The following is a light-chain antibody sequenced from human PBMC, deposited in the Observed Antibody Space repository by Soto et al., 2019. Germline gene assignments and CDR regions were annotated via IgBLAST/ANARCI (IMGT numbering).Light chain of an antibody. V-gene: IGKV3-11*01. CDR1: QSISSSY. CDR2: DAS. J-gene: IGKJ1*01. Sequence: EVVLTQSPATLSLSPGEGATLSCRVSQSISSSYLSWYQQRPGQAPRLLIYDASNRATGIPARFSGSGSGTDFTLTISSLEPEDFAVYYCQQRSNWPTFGQGTKVDIK. CDR3: QQRSNWPT.